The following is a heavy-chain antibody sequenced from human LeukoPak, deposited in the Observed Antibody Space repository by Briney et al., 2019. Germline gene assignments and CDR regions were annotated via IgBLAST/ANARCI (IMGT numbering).Heavy chain of an antibody. Sequence: PGGSLRLSCAASGFTFSSYGMHWVRQAPGKGLEWVAVISYDGSHKYYADSVKGRFTISRDNSKNTLYLQMNSLRAEDTAVYYCARVLCSFTCWVPDSWGQGALVTVSS. V-gene: IGHV3-30*19. CDR1: GFTFSSYG. J-gene: IGHJ4*02. CDR2: ISYDGSHK. CDR3: ARVLCSFTCWVPDS. D-gene: IGHD2-15*01.